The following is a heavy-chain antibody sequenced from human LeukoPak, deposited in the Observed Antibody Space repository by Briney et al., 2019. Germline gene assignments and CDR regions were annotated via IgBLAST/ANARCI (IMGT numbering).Heavy chain of an antibody. CDR3: SRESGPYCPFGH. CDR2: ISLRGRT. J-gene: IGHJ5*02. D-gene: IGHD1-26*01. Sequence: PSETLSLTCAVSGGSITTTNFWCLVRQPPDGGLEWIGEISLRGRTQYNPSLKRRVNISIDETKNHLYLCLASVTAADTAVYYCSRESGPYCPFGHWGEGTLVAVTS. CDR1: GGSITTTNF. V-gene: IGHV4-4*02.